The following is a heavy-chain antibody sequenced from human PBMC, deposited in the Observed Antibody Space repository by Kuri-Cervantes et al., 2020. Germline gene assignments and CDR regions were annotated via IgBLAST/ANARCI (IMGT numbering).Heavy chain of an antibody. Sequence: SETLSLTCTVSGGSVSSGSYYWSWIRQPPGKGLEWIGYIYYSGSTNYNPSLKSRVTISVDTSKNQFSLKLSSVTAADTAVYYCARGLTLKDYYYYMDVWGKGTTVTVSS. CDR1: GGSVSSGSYY. V-gene: IGHV4-61*01. CDR3: ARGLTLKDYYYYMDV. CDR2: IYYSGST. J-gene: IGHJ6*03.